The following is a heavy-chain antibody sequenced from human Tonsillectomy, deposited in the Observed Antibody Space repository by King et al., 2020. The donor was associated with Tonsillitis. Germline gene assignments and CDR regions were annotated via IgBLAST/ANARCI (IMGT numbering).Heavy chain of an antibody. J-gene: IGHJ4*02. Sequence: VQLVEFGGGLVQPGGSLRLSCAASGFTFSSYWMHWVRQAPGKGLVWVSRINSYGSTTSYADSVKGRFTISRDNAKNTLYLQMNSLRADDTAVYYCARYVDSGGDYWGQGTLVTVSS. CDR3: ARYVDSGGDY. V-gene: IGHV3-74*01. CDR2: INSYGSTT. CDR1: GFTFSSYW. D-gene: IGHD6-19*01.